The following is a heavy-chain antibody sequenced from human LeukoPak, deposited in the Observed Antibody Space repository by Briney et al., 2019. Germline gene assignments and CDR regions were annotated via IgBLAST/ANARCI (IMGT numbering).Heavy chain of an antibody. D-gene: IGHD5-24*01. V-gene: IGHV5-51*01. CDR1: GYSFPSYW. CDR3: ARQRWGRSGYNSYLDV. CDR2: IYPGDSET. Sequence: GESLKISCKGSGYSFPSYWIAWVRQTPGNGLEWMGVIYPGDSETRYSPSFQGQITISVDKSISTAYLQWSSLEASDTALYYCARQRWGRSGYNSYLDVWGKGTTVTVSS. J-gene: IGHJ6*03.